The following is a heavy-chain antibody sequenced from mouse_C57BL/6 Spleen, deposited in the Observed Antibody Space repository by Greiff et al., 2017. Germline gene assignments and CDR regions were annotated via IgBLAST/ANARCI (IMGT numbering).Heavy chain of an antibody. CDR2: IYPGNSDT. J-gene: IGHJ3*01. Sequence: VQLQQSGTVLARPGASVKMSCKTSGYTFTSYWMHWVKQRPGQGLEWIGAIYPGNSDTSYNQKFKGKAKLTAVTSASTAYMELSSLTNEDSAVYYCMATVVDKDWFAYWGQGTLVTVSA. D-gene: IGHD1-1*01. CDR1: GYTFTSYW. CDR3: MATVVDKDWFAY. V-gene: IGHV1-5*01.